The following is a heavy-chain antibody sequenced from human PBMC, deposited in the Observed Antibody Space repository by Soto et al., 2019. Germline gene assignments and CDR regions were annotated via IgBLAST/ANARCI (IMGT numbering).Heavy chain of an antibody. CDR1: GGTFSSYA. CDR3: ARDAYDSSGYYLPAEYFQH. V-gene: IGHV1-69*06. D-gene: IGHD3-22*01. Sequence: SVKVSCKASGGTFSSYAISWVRQAPGQGLEWMGGIIPIFGTANYAQKFQGRVTITADKSTSTAYMELSSQRSEDTAVYYCARDAYDSSGYYLPAEYFQHWGQGTLVTVSS. CDR2: IIPIFGTA. J-gene: IGHJ1*01.